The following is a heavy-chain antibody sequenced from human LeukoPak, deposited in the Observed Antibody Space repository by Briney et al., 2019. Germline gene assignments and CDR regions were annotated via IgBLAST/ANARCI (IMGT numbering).Heavy chain of an antibody. CDR1: GYTFTSYG. CDR3: ARDYPLYDILTGPPFDY. J-gene: IGHJ4*02. CDR2: ISAYNGNT. Sequence: GASVKVSCEASGYTFTSYGISWVRQAPGQGLEWMGWISAYNGNTNYAQKLQGRVTMTTDTSTSTAYMELRSLRSDDTAVYYCARDYPLYDILTGPPFDYWGQGTLVTVSS. D-gene: IGHD3-9*01. V-gene: IGHV1-18*01.